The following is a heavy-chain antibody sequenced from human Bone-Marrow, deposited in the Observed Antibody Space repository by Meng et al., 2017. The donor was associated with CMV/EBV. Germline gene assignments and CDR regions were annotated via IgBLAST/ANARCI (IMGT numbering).Heavy chain of an antibody. CDR3: ARWKPRVDY. D-gene: IGHD1-1*01. V-gene: IGHV3-7*01. J-gene: IGHJ4*02. CDR1: GFMSSRYW. CDR2: IRQDGSEK. Sequence: GESLKISCAGSGFMSSRYWMSWVRQVPGKGLEWVANIRQDGSEKHYVDSVEGRFTISRDNAKNSFYLQMNSLRAEDTAVYYCARWKPRVDYWGQGTLVTVSS.